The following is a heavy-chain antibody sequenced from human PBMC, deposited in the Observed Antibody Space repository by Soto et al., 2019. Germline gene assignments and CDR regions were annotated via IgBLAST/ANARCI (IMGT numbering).Heavy chain of an antibody. J-gene: IGHJ6*02. CDR3: ARGTDSGSYPYYGMDV. V-gene: IGHV4-59*01. D-gene: IGHD1-26*01. Sequence: SETLSLTCTVSGGSISSYYWSWIRQPPGKGLEWIGYIYYSGSTNYNPSLKSRVTISVDTSKNQFSLKLSSVTAADTAVYYCARGTDSGSYPYYGMDVWGQGTTVTVSS. CDR2: IYYSGST. CDR1: GGSISSYY.